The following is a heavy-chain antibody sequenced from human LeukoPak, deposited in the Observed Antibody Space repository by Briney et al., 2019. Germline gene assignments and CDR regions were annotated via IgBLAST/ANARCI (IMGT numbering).Heavy chain of an antibody. Sequence: KASETLSLTCTVSGGSISSSSYYWGWIRQPPGKGLEWIGSIYYSGSTYYNPSLKSRVTISVDTSKNQFSLKLSSVTAADTAVYYCARHLSCKGGSCYPNWFDPWGQGTLVTVSS. CDR2: IYYSGST. CDR1: GGSISSSSYY. J-gene: IGHJ5*02. V-gene: IGHV4-39*01. D-gene: IGHD2-15*01. CDR3: ARHLSCKGGSCYPNWFDP.